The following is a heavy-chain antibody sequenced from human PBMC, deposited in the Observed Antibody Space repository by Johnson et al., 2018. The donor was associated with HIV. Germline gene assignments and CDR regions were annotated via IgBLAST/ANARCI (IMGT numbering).Heavy chain of an antibody. V-gene: IGHV3-30-3*01. CDR2: ISSDGNNK. CDR3: ARVTSSVTTARYGAFDI. Sequence: QVQPVESGGGVVQPGRSLRLSCVASGFTFSSYAMHWVRQAPGKGLEWVAVISSDGNNKYYTDSVQGRFTFSRDNSKSTLYLQMNSLGAEDTAVFYCARVTSSVTTARYGAFDIWGQGTMVTVSS. J-gene: IGHJ3*02. D-gene: IGHD4-17*01. CDR1: GFTFSSYA.